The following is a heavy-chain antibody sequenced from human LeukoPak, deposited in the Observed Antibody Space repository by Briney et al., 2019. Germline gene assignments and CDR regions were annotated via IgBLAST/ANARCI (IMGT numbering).Heavy chain of an antibody. CDR1: GGTFSSNA. Sequence: ASVKVSCKASGGTFSSNAISWVRQAPGQGLEWMGRINPNSGGTNYAQKFQGRVTMTRDTSISTAYMELSRLRSDDTAVYYCARLYYYYYGMDVWGQGTTVTVSS. CDR2: INPNSGGT. CDR3: ARLYYYYYGMDV. V-gene: IGHV1-2*06. J-gene: IGHJ6*02.